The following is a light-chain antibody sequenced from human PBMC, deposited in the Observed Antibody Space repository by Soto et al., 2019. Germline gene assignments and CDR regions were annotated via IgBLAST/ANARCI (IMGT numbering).Light chain of an antibody. CDR2: DAS. CDR3: QQRSNWPGGLT. CDR1: QSVSSY. Sequence: EIVLTQSPATLSLSPGERATLSCRASQSVSSYLAWYQQKPGQAPRLLIYDASNRATGIPARFSSSGSGTDFTLTISSLEPEDFAVYYCQQRSNWPGGLTFGGGTKVEIK. V-gene: IGKV3-11*01. J-gene: IGKJ4*01.